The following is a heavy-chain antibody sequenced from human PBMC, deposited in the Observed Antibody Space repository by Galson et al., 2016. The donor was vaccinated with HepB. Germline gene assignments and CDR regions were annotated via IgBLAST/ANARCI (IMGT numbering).Heavy chain of an antibody. CDR3: AHKLTPTEALFDS. V-gene: IGHV2-5*08. CDR2: IYWDDDK. J-gene: IGHJ4*02. CDR1: GGSISSYYW. Sequence: TLSLTCTVSGGSISSYYWSWIRQPPGKALEWLALIYWDDDKRYSPSLKSRLTITKDTSKNQVVLTMTDMDPVDTATYYCAHKLTPTEALFDSWGQGTLVTVSS.